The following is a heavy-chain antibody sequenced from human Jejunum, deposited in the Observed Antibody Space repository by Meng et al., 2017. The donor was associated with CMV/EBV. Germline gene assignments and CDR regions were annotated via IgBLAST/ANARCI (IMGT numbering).Heavy chain of an antibody. D-gene: IGHD3-10*01. CDR2: IYGGGSST. Sequence: STYTMSWVRQAPGKGLDFVSVIYGGGSSTYYADSVKGRFTISRDNSKNTLYLQMDSLTTEDTAVYYCAKDPYFFGSPSQPHYFDSWGQGTLVTVSS. CDR1: STYT. CDR3: AKDPYFFGSPSQPHYFDS. J-gene: IGHJ4*02. V-gene: IGHV3-23*03.